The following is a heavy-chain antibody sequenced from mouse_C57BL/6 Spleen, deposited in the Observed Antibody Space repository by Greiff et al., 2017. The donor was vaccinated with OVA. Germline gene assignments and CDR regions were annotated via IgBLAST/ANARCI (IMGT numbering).Heavy chain of an antibody. D-gene: IGHD1-1*01. CDR1: GFSFTSYG. CDR2: IWSGGST. Sequence: VKLVESGPGLVQPSQSLSITCTVSGFSFTSYGVHWVRQSPGKGLEWLGVIWSGGSTAYNAAFISRLSISKDNSNSQVFFKMNSLQADDTAIYYCARKGGSSYVHAMDYWGQGTSVTVSS. V-gene: IGHV2-2*01. J-gene: IGHJ4*01. CDR3: ARKGGSSYVHAMDY.